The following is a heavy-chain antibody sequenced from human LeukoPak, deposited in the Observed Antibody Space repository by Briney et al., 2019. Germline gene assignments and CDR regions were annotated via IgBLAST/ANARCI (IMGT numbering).Heavy chain of an antibody. CDR1: GGSITSTNY. Sequence: NPSGTLSLTCGVSGGSITSTNYWTWVRQPPGKGLEWIGEVNLQGSTNYNPSLMGRVAISVDMSENHISLQLTSVTAADTAVYYCARVRASSPDVWGQGTTVTVSS. CDR3: ARVRASSPDV. CDR2: VNLQGST. J-gene: IGHJ6*02. V-gene: IGHV4-4*02. D-gene: IGHD3-10*01.